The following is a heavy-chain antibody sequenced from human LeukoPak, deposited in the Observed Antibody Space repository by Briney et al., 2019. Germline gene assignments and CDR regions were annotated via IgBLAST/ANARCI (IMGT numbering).Heavy chain of an antibody. CDR2: INSDGSSA. CDR1: GITFSSYW. Sequence: PAGSLRLSCAASGITFSSYWMHWVRQAPRKVLVWVSRINSDGSSASYADYVKGRSTISRDNAKNTLYLQMNSLRAEDTAVYYCAAYDSSGYSTKYFQHWGQGTLVTVSS. V-gene: IGHV3-74*01. J-gene: IGHJ1*01. D-gene: IGHD3-22*01. CDR3: AAYDSSGYSTKYFQH.